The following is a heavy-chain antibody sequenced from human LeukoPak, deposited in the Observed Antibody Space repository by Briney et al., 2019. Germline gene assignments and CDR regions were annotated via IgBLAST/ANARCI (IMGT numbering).Heavy chain of an antibody. V-gene: IGHV1-46*01. CDR1: GYTFTSYY. CDR3: ARAVAALDAFDI. J-gene: IGHJ3*02. D-gene: IGHD6-19*01. CDR2: INPSGGST. Sequence: ASVKVSCKASGYTFTSYYMHWVRQAPGQGLEWMGIINPSGGSTSYAQKFQGWVTMTRDTSISTAYMELSRLRSDDTAVYYCARAVAALDAFDIWGQGTMVTVSS.